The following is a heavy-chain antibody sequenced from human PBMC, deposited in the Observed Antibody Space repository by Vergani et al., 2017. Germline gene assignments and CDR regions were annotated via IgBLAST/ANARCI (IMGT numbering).Heavy chain of an antibody. D-gene: IGHD6-19*01. CDR1: GYTFTSYG. V-gene: IGHV1-18*04. CDR3: AREQWLPIDFFVY. CDR2: ISAYNGNT. Sequence: QVQLVQSGAEVKKPGASVKVSCKASGYTFTSYGISWVRQAPGQGLGLMGWISAYNGNTNYAQKLQGRVTMTTDTPTSTAYRELRSLRSDDTAVYYCAREQWLPIDFFVYGGQGTLVTVSS. J-gene: IGHJ4*02.